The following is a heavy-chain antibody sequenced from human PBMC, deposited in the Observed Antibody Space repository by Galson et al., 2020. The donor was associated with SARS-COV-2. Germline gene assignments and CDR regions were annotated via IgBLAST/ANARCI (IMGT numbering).Heavy chain of an antibody. CDR3: ARGLGYSGYARGSYFDY. D-gene: IGHD5-12*01. CDR2: INHSGST. J-gene: IGHJ4*02. V-gene: IGHV4-34*01. CDR1: GGSFSGYY. Sequence: SETLSLTCAVYGGSFSGYYWSWIRQPPGKGLEWIGEINHSGSTNYNPSLKSRVTISVDTSKNQFSLKLSSVTAADTAVYYCARGLGYSGYARGSYFDYWGQGTLVTVSS.